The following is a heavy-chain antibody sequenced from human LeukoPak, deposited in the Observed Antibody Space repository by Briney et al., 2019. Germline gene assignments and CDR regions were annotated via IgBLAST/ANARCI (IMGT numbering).Heavy chain of an antibody. J-gene: IGHJ5*02. D-gene: IGHD2-2*01. V-gene: IGHV3-7*01. CDR3: AREPTLLYCSSTSCYLRHNWFDP. CDR2: IKQDGSEK. Sequence: GGSLRLSCAASGLTFSSYWMSWVRQAPGKGLEWVANIKQDGSEKYYVDSVKGRFTISRDNAKNSLYLQMNSLRAEDTAVYYCAREPTLLYCSSTSCYLRHNWFDPWGQGTLVTVSS. CDR1: GLTFSSYW.